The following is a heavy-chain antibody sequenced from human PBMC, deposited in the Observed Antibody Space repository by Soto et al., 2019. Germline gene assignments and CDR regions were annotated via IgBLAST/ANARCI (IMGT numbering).Heavy chain of an antibody. V-gene: IGHV3-30-3*01. CDR2: ISYDGSNK. D-gene: IGHD3-3*01. J-gene: IGHJ6*02. Sequence: QVQLVESGGGVVQSGRSLRLSCAASRFTFSNYAMHWVRQAPGKGLEWVAVISYDGSNKYYADSVKGRFTISRDNSKNTLFLQMNSLRAEDTAVYFCARDVDSDFWSGYYPKMDVWGQGTTVTVSS. CDR3: ARDVDSDFWSGYYPKMDV. CDR1: RFTFSNYA.